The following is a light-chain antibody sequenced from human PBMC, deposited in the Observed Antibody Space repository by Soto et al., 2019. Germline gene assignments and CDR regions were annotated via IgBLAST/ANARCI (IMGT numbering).Light chain of an antibody. CDR2: EVS. Sequence: QSALTQPASVTGSPGQSIPISCTRTASDVGAYNYVSWYQHHPGKAPKLMIYEVSNRPSGVSNRFSGSQSGNTASLTISGLQADDEADYFCSSYTTSSTWLFGGGTKLTVL. V-gene: IGLV2-14*01. J-gene: IGLJ2*01. CDR1: ASDVGAYNY. CDR3: SSYTTSSTWL.